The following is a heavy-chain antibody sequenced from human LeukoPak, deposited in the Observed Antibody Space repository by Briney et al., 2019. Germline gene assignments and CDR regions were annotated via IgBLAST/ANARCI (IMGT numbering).Heavy chain of an antibody. CDR3: AREYSSSWNDAFDI. CDR1: GYSISSGYY. V-gene: IGHV4-38-2*02. J-gene: IGHJ3*02. Sequence: PSETLSLTCTVSGYSISSGYYWGWIRQPPGKGLEWIGSIYHSGSTYYNPSLKSRVTISVDTSKNQFSLKLSSVTAADTAVYYCAREYSSSWNDAFDIWGQGTMVTVSS. CDR2: IYHSGST. D-gene: IGHD6-13*01.